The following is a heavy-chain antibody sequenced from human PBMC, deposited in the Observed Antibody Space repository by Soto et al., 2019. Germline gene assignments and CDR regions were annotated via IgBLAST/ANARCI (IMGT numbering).Heavy chain of an antibody. CDR2: ISYDGSNK. CDR3: AKLYHRNLRSSWDVAYGMDV. J-gene: IGHJ6*02. D-gene: IGHD6-13*01. CDR1: GFTFSSYG. Sequence: QVQLVESGGGVVQPGRSLRLSCAASGFTFSSYGMHWVRQAPGKGLEWVAVISYDGSNKYYADSVKGRFTISRDNSKNTLYLQMNSLRAEDTAVYYCAKLYHRNLRSSWDVAYGMDVWAQGTTVTVSS. V-gene: IGHV3-30*18.